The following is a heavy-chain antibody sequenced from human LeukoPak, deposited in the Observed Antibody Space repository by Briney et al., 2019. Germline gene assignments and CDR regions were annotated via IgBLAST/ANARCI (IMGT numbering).Heavy chain of an antibody. CDR3: ARDGYSSSWRFFDY. Sequence: SETLSLTCTVSGGSISSYYWSWIRQPAGKGLEWIGRIYTSGSTNYNPSLKSRVTMSVDTSKNQFSLKLSSVTAADTAVYYCARDGYSSSWRFFDYWGQGTLVTVSS. CDR2: IYTSGST. CDR1: GGSISSYY. J-gene: IGHJ4*02. D-gene: IGHD6-13*01. V-gene: IGHV4-4*07.